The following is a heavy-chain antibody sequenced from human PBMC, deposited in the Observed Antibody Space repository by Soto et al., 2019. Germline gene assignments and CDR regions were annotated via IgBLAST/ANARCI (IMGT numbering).Heavy chain of an antibody. Sequence: ASVKVSCKASGYTFTNYYMHWLRQSAGQGLEWMGIIKPSGGSASYAQKFQGRITMTRDTSTSTVYMDLSSLRSEDTAVYYCARDSGYGSGASVNHYLDYWGHGTLVTVSS. D-gene: IGHD3-10*01. V-gene: IGHV1-46*01. CDR1: GYTFTNYY. CDR3: ARDSGYGSGASVNHYLDY. J-gene: IGHJ4*01. CDR2: IKPSGGSA.